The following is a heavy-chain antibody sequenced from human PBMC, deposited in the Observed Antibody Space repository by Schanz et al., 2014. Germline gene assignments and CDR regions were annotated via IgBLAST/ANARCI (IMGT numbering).Heavy chain of an antibody. J-gene: IGHJ4*02. CDR2: IVPIAGIT. CDR3: ASSGAGYSSSWDFDY. CDR1: GGTFSSDT. D-gene: IGHD6-13*01. Sequence: QVHLVQSGAEVKKPGSSVKVSCKASGGTFSSDTFSWVRQAPGQGLEWMGRIVPIAGITNYAQRFQGRVTITAGKSTFTAYMDVSSLRSEDTAVYYCASSGAGYSSSWDFDYWGQGTLVTVSS. V-gene: IGHV1-69*02.